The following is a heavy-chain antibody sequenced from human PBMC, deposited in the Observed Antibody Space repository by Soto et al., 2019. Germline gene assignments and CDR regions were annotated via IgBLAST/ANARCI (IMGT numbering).Heavy chain of an antibody. CDR1: GDSVSSTSSI. J-gene: IGHJ4*02. CDR3: ARDLHGTYYYDS. CDR2: TYYRSKWHT. D-gene: IGHD2-21*01. Sequence: TLSLTCDISGDSVSSTSSIWNWIRQAPSRGLEWLGRTYYRSKWHTDYAVSVRGRITINPDTPKNQVFLQLSSVTPDDTAVYFCARDLHGTYYYDSWGQGTLVTVSS. V-gene: IGHV6-1*01.